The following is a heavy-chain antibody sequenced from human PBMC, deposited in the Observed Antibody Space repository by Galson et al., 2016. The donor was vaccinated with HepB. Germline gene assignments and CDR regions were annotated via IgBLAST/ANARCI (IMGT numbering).Heavy chain of an antibody. CDR3: AKLEGGLTYHGMDV. D-gene: IGHD2-15*01. CDR2: IRHSGGRT. CDR1: GFTFSSYA. Sequence: SLRLSCAASGFTFSSYAMTWARQAPGKGLEWVSGIRHSGGRTYYADSVNGRFTISRDNSKNTLYLQMNSLRAEDTAVYYCAKLEGGLTYHGMDVWGHGTTVTVSS. J-gene: IGHJ6*02. V-gene: IGHV3-23*01.